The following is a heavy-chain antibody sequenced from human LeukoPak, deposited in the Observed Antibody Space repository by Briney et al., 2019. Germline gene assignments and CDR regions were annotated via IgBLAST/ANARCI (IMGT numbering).Heavy chain of an antibody. Sequence: PGGSLRLSCAASGFTFSSYAMHWVRQAPGKGLEYVSAISGNGGITYCANSVKGRFTISRDNSKNTLYLQMGSLRTEDMAVYYCATLSHSDYFDYWGQGTLVTVSS. V-gene: IGHV3-64*01. CDR1: GFTFSSYA. J-gene: IGHJ4*02. CDR2: ISGNGGIT. CDR3: ATLSHSDYFDY.